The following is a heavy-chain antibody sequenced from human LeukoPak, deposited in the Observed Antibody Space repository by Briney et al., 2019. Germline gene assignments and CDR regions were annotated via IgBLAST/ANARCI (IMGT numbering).Heavy chain of an antibody. CDR3: EKGLGLNEDYYDSLFDY. Sequence: GRSLRLSCAASGFTFSSYGMHWVRQAPGKGLEWVAVISYDGSNKYYADSVKGRFTISRDNSKNTLYLQMNSLRAGDTAVYYCEKGLGLNEDYYDSLFDYWGQGTLVTVSS. D-gene: IGHD3-22*01. CDR1: GFTFSSYG. J-gene: IGHJ4*02. V-gene: IGHV3-30*18. CDR2: ISYDGSNK.